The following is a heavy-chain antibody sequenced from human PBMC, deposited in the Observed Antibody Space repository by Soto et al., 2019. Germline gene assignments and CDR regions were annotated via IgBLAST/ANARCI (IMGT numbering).Heavy chain of an antibody. CDR2: ISGSGGST. D-gene: IGHD1-26*01. CDR1: GFTVSNIY. J-gene: IGHJ4*02. V-gene: IGHV3-23*01. CDR3: AKRAWGYFYFDY. Sequence: GGSLRLSCAVSGFTVSNIYMSWVRQAPGKGLEWVSVISGSGGSTYYADSVKGQFTISRDNSKNTLYLQMNSLRAEDTAVYYCAKRAWGYFYFDYWGQGTLVTVSS.